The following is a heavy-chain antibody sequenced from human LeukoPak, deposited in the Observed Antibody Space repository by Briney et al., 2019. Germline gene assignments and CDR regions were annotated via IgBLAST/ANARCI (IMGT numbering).Heavy chain of an antibody. V-gene: IGHV4-39*01. Sequence: SETLSLTCTVSGGSISSSSYYWGWIRQPPGKGLEWIGSIYYSGSTYYNPSLKSRVTISVDTSKNQFSLKLSSVTAADTAVYYCARSGWGLPRGGRYNWFDPWGQGTMVTVSS. CDR1: GGSISSSSYY. CDR2: IYYSGST. D-gene: IGHD1-26*01. CDR3: ARSGWGLPRGGRYNWFDP. J-gene: IGHJ5*02.